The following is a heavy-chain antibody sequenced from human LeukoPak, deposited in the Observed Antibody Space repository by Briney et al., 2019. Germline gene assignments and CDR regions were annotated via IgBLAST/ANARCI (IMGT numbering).Heavy chain of an antibody. J-gene: IGHJ4*02. V-gene: IGHV3-66*01. D-gene: IGHD6-13*01. CDR2: IYSGGST. CDR3: ARGATAAAGLDY. Sequence: GGSLRLSCAASGFTVRSNYMNWVRQAPGKGLEWVSVIYSGGSTYYTDSVKGRSTISRDNSKNTLYLQMNSLRAEDTAVYYCARGATAAAGLDYWGQGTLVTVSS. CDR1: GFTVRSNY.